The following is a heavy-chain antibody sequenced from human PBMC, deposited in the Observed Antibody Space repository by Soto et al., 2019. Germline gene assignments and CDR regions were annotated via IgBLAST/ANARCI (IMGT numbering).Heavy chain of an antibody. Sequence: QVQLVESGGGVVQPGKSLRVSCVASGFTFITYGMHWVRQAPGKGLEWVAVIWYDGKNKYYADSVKGRFTISRDNSKNTLYLQMNSPRAEDTAVYYCAKSYGEYDGYYGMDVWGQGTTVTVSS. CDR3: AKSYGEYDGYYGMDV. CDR1: GFTFITYG. V-gene: IGHV3-33*06. CDR2: IWYDGKNK. D-gene: IGHD4-17*01. J-gene: IGHJ6*02.